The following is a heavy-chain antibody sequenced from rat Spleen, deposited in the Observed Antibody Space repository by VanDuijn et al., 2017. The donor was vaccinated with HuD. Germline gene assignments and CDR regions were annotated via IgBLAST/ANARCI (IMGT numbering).Heavy chain of an antibody. D-gene: IGHD1-10*01. CDR1: GYTFTSYY. V-gene: IGHV1-43*01. Sequence: QVQLQQSGAELARPGSSVKISCRASGYTFTSYYISWIKQTTGQGLEYIGYINTGSGRTDYNERFRGKATLTEDKSSSAAFMQLSSLTPDDSAVYYCASGRTTGYYFDYWGQGVMVTVSS. CDR2: INTGSGRT. J-gene: IGHJ2*01. CDR3: ASGRTTGYYFDY.